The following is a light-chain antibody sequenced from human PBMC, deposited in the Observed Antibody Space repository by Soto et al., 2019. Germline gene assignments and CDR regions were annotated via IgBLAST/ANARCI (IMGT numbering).Light chain of an antibody. CDR3: KNYNGAPWT. Sequence: DIQMTQSPSSLSASVGDRVTITCRASQGISTYLVWYQQKPGTVPKLLMFAASTLQSGVPSRFSGIGSGTDFTITISSVQPEDVATYYCKNYNGAPWTCGQGPKVEIK. CDR2: AAS. CDR1: QGISTY. V-gene: IGKV1-27*01. J-gene: IGKJ1*01.